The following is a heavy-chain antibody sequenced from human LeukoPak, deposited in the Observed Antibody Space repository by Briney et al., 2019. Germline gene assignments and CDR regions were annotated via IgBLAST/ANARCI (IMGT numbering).Heavy chain of an antibody. CDR3: ARVSLSHFDY. CDR1: GFTFSSYE. Sequence: GGSLRLSCAASGFTFSSYEISWVRQAPGKGLEWVSYISSSGSTIYYADCVKGRFTISRDNAKNSLYLQMNSLRAEDKAVYYCARVSLSHFDYWGQGTLVTVSS. J-gene: IGHJ4*02. CDR2: ISSSGSTI. V-gene: IGHV3-48*03.